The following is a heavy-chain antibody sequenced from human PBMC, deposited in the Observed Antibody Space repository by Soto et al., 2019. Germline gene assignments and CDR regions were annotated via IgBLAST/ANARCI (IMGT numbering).Heavy chain of an antibody. CDR1: GFTFNSYD. Sequence: VQLAESGGGLVQPGGSLRLSCAASGFTFNSYDMNWVRQAPGKGLEWVSYISATGNNIYYADSVMGRFTISRDNAKKSLYLQMNSLRAEDTAVYYCARDMGSVSYYDSSGYFDYWGQGALVTVSS. CDR2: ISATGNNI. D-gene: IGHD3-22*01. CDR3: ARDMGSVSYYDSSGYFDY. V-gene: IGHV3-48*03. J-gene: IGHJ4*02.